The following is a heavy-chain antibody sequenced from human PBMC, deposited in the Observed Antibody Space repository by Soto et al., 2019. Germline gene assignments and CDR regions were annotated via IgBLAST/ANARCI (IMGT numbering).Heavy chain of an antibody. V-gene: IGHV3-48*03. D-gene: IGHD2-15*01. CDR2: ISSSGSTI. Sequence: GGSLRLSCAASGFTFSSYEMNWVRQAPGKGLEWVSYISSSGSTIYYADSVKGRFTISRDNAKNSLYLQMNSLRAEDTAVYYCARAATSGGNYYFDYWGQGTLVTVSS. CDR1: GFTFSSYE. CDR3: ARAATSGGNYYFDY. J-gene: IGHJ4*02.